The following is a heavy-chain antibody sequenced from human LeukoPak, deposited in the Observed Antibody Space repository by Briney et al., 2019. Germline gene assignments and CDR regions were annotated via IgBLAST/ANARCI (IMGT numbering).Heavy chain of an antibody. CDR1: GYTFTGYY. CDR3: ARGRHVRWNSDY. Sequence: ASVKVSCKASGYTFTGYYMHWVRQVPGQGLEWMGWINPNSGGTNYAQKFQGRVTMTRDTSISTAYMELSSLRSEDTAVYYCARGRHVRWNSDYWGQGTLVTVSS. D-gene: IGHD1-1*01. V-gene: IGHV1-2*02. CDR2: INPNSGGT. J-gene: IGHJ4*02.